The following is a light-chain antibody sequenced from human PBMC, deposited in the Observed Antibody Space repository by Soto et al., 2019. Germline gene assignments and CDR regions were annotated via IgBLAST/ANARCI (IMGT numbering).Light chain of an antibody. Sequence: EIVMTQSPATLSVSPGERATLSCRASQSVSSKLAWYQQKPGQGPRLLLYGASTRATGIPARFSGSGSGTEFTLTISSLQSEDFAVYYCQHYNTRLWTFGQGTKVEIK. J-gene: IGKJ1*01. V-gene: IGKV3-15*01. CDR2: GAS. CDR1: QSVSSK. CDR3: QHYNTRLWT.